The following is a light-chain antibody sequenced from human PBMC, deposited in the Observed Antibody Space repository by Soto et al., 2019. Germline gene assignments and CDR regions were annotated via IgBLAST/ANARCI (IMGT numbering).Light chain of an antibody. V-gene: IGKV3-15*01. Sequence: IVMTQSPATLSVSTGERATLSCRASHSVSSRLAWYQQKPGQAPRLLIYGASTRATGLPARFSGSGSGTEFTLTISSLQSEDFAVYYCQHYTNWPLTFGGGTKVDIK. CDR2: GAS. J-gene: IGKJ4*01. CDR1: HSVSSR. CDR3: QHYTNWPLT.